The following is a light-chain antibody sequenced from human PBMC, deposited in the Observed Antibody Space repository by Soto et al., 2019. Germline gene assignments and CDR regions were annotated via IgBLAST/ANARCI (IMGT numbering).Light chain of an antibody. CDR2: GAS. V-gene: IGKV3-20*01. CDR3: QQYGSSSWT. CDR1: QSVSSIS. Sequence: EIVLTQSPGTLSLSPWERATLSCRASQSVSSISLAWYQQKPGQAPRLLMYGASSRATGIPDRFSGSGSGTDFTLTISRLEPEDSAVYYCQQYGSSSWTFGQGTKVEIK. J-gene: IGKJ1*01.